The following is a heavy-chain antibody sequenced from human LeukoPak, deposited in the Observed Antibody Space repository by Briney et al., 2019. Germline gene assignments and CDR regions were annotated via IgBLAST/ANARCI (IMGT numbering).Heavy chain of an antibody. Sequence: GSLRLSCAGSGFTFSRSWMSWVRQAPGKGLEWIGSIYYSGSTYYNPSLKSRVTISVDTSKNQFSLKLSSVTAADTAVYYCARDGLSFDYWGQGTLVTVSS. V-gene: IGHV4-4*02. D-gene: IGHD3-10*01. CDR2: IYYSGST. J-gene: IGHJ4*02. CDR3: ARDGLSFDY. CDR1: GFTFSRSW.